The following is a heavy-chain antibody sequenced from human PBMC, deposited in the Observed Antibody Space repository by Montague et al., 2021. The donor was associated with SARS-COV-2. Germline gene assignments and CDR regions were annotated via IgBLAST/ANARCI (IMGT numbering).Heavy chain of an antibody. D-gene: IGHD2-15*01. J-gene: IGHJ4*02. CDR3: ARMECGTVYSPAF. CDR1: GFSLTTHGVC. V-gene: IGHV2-70*11. CDR2: IDWDGAT. Sequence: PALVKPTQTLTLTCTVSGFSLTTHGVCVTWIRQPPGGALEWLSRIDWDGATHYKPSLKTRLTLSQDTSKNQVVLTVTNVDPVDTATYYCARMECGTVYSPAFWGQGTKVPVSS.